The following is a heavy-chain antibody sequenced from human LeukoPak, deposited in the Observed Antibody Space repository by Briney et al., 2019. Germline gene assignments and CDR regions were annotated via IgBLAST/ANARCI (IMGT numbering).Heavy chain of an antibody. Sequence: ASVKVSCKASGYRFTNNDINWVRQVTGQGLEWMGWMNPNTGHAGYGQKFQGRVTFTRNTSLTTAYMELSSLTSEDTAVYYCTTEEINSSWYAGGAGSVFDYWGQGTLVTVSS. CDR3: TTEEINSSWYAGGAGSVFDY. CDR1: GYRFTNND. V-gene: IGHV1-8*03. CDR2: MNPNTGHA. D-gene: IGHD6-13*01. J-gene: IGHJ4*02.